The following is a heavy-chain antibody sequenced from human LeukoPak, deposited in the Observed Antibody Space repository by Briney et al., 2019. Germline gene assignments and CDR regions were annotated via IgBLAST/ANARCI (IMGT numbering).Heavy chain of an antibody. CDR3: ARDNAVSVLNWFDP. J-gene: IGHJ5*02. CDR1: GCSISSYY. CDR2: IYTSGST. V-gene: IGHV4-4*07. Sequence: PSETLSLTCTVSGCSISSYYWSWIRQPAGKGLEWIGRIYTSGSTNYNPSLKSRVTMSVDTSKNQFSLKLCSVTAADTAVYYCARDNAVSVLNWFDPWGQGTLVTVSS.